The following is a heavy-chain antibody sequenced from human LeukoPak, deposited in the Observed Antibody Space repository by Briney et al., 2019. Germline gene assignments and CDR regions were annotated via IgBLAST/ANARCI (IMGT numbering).Heavy chain of an antibody. J-gene: IGHJ4*02. D-gene: IGHD3-9*01. CDR1: GFTFSSYE. CDR2: ISSSDSTI. CDR3: AGEGYFDWFFPIY. Sequence: GGSLRLSCAASGFTFSSYEMNWVRQAPGKGLEWVSYISSSDSTIYYADSVKGRFTISRDNAKNSLYLQMNSLRAEDTAVYYCAGEGYFDWFFPIYWGQGTLVTVSS. V-gene: IGHV3-48*03.